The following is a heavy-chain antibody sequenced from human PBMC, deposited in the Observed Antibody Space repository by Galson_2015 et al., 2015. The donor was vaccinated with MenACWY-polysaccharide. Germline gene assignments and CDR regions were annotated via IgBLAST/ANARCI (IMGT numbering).Heavy chain of an antibody. D-gene: IGHD2-2*01. J-gene: IGHJ4*02. V-gene: IGHV3-23*01. Sequence: SLRLSCAASGFTFSSSAMSWVRQAPGNGLEWVSGISGSGGNTYYVDSVKGRFTISRDNSKSTLYLQMNSLRAEDTAVYYCAKAYIVVIPDAAYNCWGQGTLVTVSS. CDR1: GFTFSSSA. CDR2: ISGSGGNT. CDR3: AKAYIVVIPDAAYNC.